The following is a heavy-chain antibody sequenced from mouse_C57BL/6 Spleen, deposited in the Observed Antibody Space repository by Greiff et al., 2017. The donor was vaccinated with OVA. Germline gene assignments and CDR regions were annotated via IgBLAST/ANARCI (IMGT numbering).Heavy chain of an antibody. J-gene: IGHJ4*01. V-gene: IGHV1-52*01. CDR1: GYTFTSYW. CDR2: IDPSDSET. Sequence: VQLQQPGAELVRPGSSVKLSCKASGYTFTSYWMHWVKQRPIQGLEWIGNIDPSDSETLYNQKFKDKATLTVDKSSSTAYMQLSSLTSEDSAVYCCAKGLLLEMDYWGQGTSVTVSS. CDR3: AKGLLLEMDY. D-gene: IGHD2-10*01.